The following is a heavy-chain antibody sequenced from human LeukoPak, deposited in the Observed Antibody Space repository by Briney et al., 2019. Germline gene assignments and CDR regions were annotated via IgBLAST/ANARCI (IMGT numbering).Heavy chain of an antibody. CDR3: SGRTSAGYYYYGMDV. CDR1: GDSISNYY. D-gene: IGHD1-7*01. Sequence: SETLSLTCTVSGDSISNYYCSRIRQSPGKGLEWVGYIYYSGITNFNPSLKSRVTISVDTSKNQFSLKLSSVTAADTAVYYCSGRTSAGYYYYGMDVWGQGTTVTVSS. V-gene: IGHV4-59*08. CDR2: IYYSGIT. J-gene: IGHJ6*02.